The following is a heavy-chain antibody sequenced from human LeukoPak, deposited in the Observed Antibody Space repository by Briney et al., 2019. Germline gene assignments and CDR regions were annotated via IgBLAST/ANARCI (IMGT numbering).Heavy chain of an antibody. CDR2: IYHSGST. D-gene: IGHD3-22*01. V-gene: IGHV4-38-2*01. CDR3: ARLISGSSGYYHYYYYYYYMDV. CDR1: GYSISGGYY. Sequence: SETLSLTCAVSGYSISGGYYWGWIRQPPGKGLEWIGSIYHSGSTYYNPSLKSRVTISVDTSKNQFSLKLSSVTAADTAVYYCARLISGSSGYYHYYYYYYYMDVWGKGTTVTVSS. J-gene: IGHJ6*03.